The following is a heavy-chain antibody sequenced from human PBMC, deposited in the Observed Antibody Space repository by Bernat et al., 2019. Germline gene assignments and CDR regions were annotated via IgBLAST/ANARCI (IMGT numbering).Heavy chain of an antibody. CDR1: GYTFTGYY. V-gene: IGHV1-2*04. CDR2: INPNSGGT. D-gene: IGHD6-13*01. Sequence: QVQLVQSGAEVKKPGASVKVSCKASGYTFTGYYMHWVRQAPGQGLEWMGWINPNSGGTNYAQKFQGWVTMTRDTSISTAYMELSRLRSDDTAVYYCARDTLRSSWYYAFDIWGQGTMVTVSS. CDR3: ARDTLRSSWYYAFDI. J-gene: IGHJ3*02.